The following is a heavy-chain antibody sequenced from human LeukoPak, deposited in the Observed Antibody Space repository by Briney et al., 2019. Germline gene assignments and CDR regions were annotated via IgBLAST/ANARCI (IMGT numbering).Heavy chain of an antibody. D-gene: IGHD6-13*01. CDR1: GDSVTNTRYY. CDR2: IYYTGDT. V-gene: IGHV4-39*07. Sequence: SETLSLTCTVSGDSVTNTRYYWGWIRQPPGKGLAWIGTIYYTGDTYYNPSLKSRVTISVDTSKNQFSLKLSSVTAADTAVYYCARDLRISGGSSWYDYWGQGTLVTVSS. CDR3: ARDLRISGGSSWYDY. J-gene: IGHJ4*02.